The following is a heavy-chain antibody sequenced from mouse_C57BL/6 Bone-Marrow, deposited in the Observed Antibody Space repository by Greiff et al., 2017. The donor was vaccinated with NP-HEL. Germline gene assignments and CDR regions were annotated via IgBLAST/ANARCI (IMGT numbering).Heavy chain of an antibody. J-gene: IGHJ2*01. CDR2: ISSGSSTI. Sequence: EVQLKQSGGGLVKPGGSLKLSCAASGFTFSDYGMHWVRQAPEKGLEWVAYISSGSSTIYYADTVKGRFTISRDNAKNTLFLQMTSLRSEDTAMYYCARRGDSSGYKDYFDYWGQGTTLTVSS. CDR3: ARRGDSSGYKDYFDY. CDR1: GFTFSDYG. V-gene: IGHV5-17*01. D-gene: IGHD3-2*02.